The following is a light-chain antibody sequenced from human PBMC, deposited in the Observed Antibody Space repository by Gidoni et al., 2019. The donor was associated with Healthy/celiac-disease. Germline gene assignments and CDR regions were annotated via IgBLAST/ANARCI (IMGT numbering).Light chain of an antibody. V-gene: IGKV1-5*03. CDR3: QQYNSYLYA. CDR1: QSISSW. CDR2: KAS. Sequence: DLQMTQSPSTLSASVGDRVTITCRASQSISSWLAWYQQKPGKAPKILIYKASSLESGVPSRFSGSGSGTEFTLTISSLQPDDFATYYCQQYNSYLYAFGQGTKLEIK. J-gene: IGKJ2*01.